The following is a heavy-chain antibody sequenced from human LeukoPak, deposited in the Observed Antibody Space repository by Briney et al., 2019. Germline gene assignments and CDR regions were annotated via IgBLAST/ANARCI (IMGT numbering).Heavy chain of an antibody. CDR2: IIPIFGTA. J-gene: IGHJ3*02. CDR1: GGTFSSEA. D-gene: IGHD2-2*01. CDR3: ARAGDIVVVPAAIPDAFDI. Sequence: ASVKVSCNASGGTFSSEAFIWVRQAPGQGLEWMGGIIPIFGTANYAQKFQGRVTITTDESTSTAYMELSSLRSEDTAVYYCARAGDIVVVPAAIPDAFDIWGQGTMVTVSS. V-gene: IGHV1-69*05.